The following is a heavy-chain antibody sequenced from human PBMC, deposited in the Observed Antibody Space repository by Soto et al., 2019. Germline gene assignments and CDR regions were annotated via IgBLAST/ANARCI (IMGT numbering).Heavy chain of an antibody. V-gene: IGHV4-34*01. J-gene: IGHJ4*02. CDR3: ARGSALLGPDY. CDR1: GGSFSGYD. Sequence: ASETLSLTCAVYGGSFSGYDWSWIRQPPGKGLEWIGEINHSGSTNYNPSLKSRVTISVDTSKNQFSLKLSSVTAADTAVYYCARGSALLGPDYWGQGTLVTVSS. D-gene: IGHD2-15*01. CDR2: INHSGST.